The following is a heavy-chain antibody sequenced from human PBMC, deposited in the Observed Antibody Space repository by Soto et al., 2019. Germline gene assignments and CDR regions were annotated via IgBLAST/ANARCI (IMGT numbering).Heavy chain of an antibody. D-gene: IGHD3-10*01. CDR3: AGPDTGSGSYYMGY. Sequence: QVQLQESGPGLVKPSETLSLTCTVSGGSISSYYWSWIRQPPGKGLEWIGYIHYSGSTNYNPSLKSRVTISLDTSKNQFSLKLSSVTAADTAVYYCAGPDTGSGSYYMGYWGQGTLVTVSS. CDR1: GGSISSYY. CDR2: IHYSGST. J-gene: IGHJ4*02. V-gene: IGHV4-59*08.